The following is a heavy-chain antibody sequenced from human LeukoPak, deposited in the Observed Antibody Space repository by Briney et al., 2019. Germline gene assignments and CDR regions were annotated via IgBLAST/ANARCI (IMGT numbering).Heavy chain of an antibody. CDR2: IDSDGSMI. V-gene: IGHV3-74*01. CDR1: GFTISSYW. CDR3: TRGTGSDWFDP. J-gene: IGHJ5*02. Sequence: QPGGSLNLSCAASGFTISSYWMTWVRPAPGKGLVWVSRIDSDGSMINYADSVQGRFTISRDNSRNTLDLQMNSLTAEDTALYYCTRGTGSDWFDPWGQGTLVTVSS. D-gene: IGHD3-10*01.